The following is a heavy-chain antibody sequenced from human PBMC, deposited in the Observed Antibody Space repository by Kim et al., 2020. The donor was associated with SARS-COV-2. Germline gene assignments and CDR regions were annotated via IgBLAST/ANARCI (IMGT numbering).Heavy chain of an antibody. D-gene: IGHD6-19*01. Sequence: NPSRKSQVTISVDTSKNQFSLKRRSVTAADTAVYYCARLTQWLVRGGRFDPWGQGTLVTVSS. CDR3: ARLTQWLVRGGRFDP. J-gene: IGHJ5*02. V-gene: IGHV4-34*01.